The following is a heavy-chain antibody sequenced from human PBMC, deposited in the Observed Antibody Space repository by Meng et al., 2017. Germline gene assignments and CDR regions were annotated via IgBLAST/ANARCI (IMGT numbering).Heavy chain of an antibody. D-gene: IGHD4-11*01. CDR1: GCTFSSYA. V-gene: IGHV1-69*01. Sequence: QVQLVQSGAGVKKPGCSVKVSCKASGCTFSSYAIRWVRQDPGKGLEWMGGIIPIFGTANYAQKFQGRVTITADESTSTAYMELSSLRSEDTAVYYCARDDYSNYLPFDYWGQGTLVTVSS. CDR2: IIPIFGTA. J-gene: IGHJ4*02. CDR3: ARDDYSNYLPFDY.